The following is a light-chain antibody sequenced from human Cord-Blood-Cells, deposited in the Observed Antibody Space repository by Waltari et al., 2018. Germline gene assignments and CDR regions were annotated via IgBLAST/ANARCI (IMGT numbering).Light chain of an antibody. V-gene: IGKV2-28*01. CDR3: MQALQTPT. CDR2: LGS. J-gene: IGKJ4*01. Sequence: DIVMTQSALSLPVTPGEPASISCSSSQSLLHSNGYNDLDWYLQKPGQSPQLLIYLGSNRASGVPDRFSGSGSGTDCTLRISRVEAEDVGVYYCMQALQTPTFGGGTKVEIK. CDR1: QSLLHSNGYND.